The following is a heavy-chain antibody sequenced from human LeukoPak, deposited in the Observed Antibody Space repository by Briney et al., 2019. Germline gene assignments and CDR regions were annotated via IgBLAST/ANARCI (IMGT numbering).Heavy chain of an antibody. V-gene: IGHV1-2*02. J-gene: IGHJ4*02. CDR1: GYTISHYF. CDR3: ARYGTGVDS. CDR2: INANSGGT. D-gene: IGHD1/OR15-1a*01. Sequence: GASVKVSCKASGYTISHYFMHWVRQAPGQGLEWMGWINANSGGTIYAQKFQGRVTMTRDTSISTAYMELSRLRSDDTAVYYCARYGTGVDSWGQGTLVIVSS.